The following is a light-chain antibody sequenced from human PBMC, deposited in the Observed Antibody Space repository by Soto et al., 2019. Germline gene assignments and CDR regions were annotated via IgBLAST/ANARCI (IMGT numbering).Light chain of an antibody. CDR1: SSNIGSNS. V-gene: IGLV1-47*01. Sequence: QSVLTQPPSASGTPGQRVTISCSGSSSNIGSNSVYWYQQLPGTAPKLLIYRNNQRPSGVPDRFSGSKSGTSVSLAISGLRSEDEAEYYCVAWDDSLSGWVFGGGTKLTVL. J-gene: IGLJ3*02. CDR2: RNN. CDR3: VAWDDSLSGWV.